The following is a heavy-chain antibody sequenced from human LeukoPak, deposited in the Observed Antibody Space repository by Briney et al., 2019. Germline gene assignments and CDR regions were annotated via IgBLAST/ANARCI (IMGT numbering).Heavy chain of an antibody. V-gene: IGHV1-69*13. J-gene: IGHJ6*03. Sequence: SVKVSCKASRGTFSSYAISWVRQTPGQGLEWMGGIIPIFGTANYAQKFQGRVTITADESTSTAYMELSSLRSEDTAVYYCARVVGACGGSCYLSYYYYYYMDVWGKGTTVTVSS. CDR1: RGTFSSYA. CDR2: IIPIFGTA. D-gene: IGHD2-15*01. CDR3: ARVVGACGGSCYLSYYYYYYMDV.